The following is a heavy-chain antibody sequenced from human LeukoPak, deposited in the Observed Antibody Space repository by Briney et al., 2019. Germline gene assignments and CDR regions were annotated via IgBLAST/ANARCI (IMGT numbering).Heavy chain of an antibody. V-gene: IGHV3-23*01. CDR2: IIGSSGTT. Sequence: PGGSPRLPCVASGFSFNNYAMNWVRQAPGKGLEWVSLIIGSSGTTFYADSVKGRFTISRDKSKSTLYLQMNSLRAEDTAVYYCAKGAYDYIEIAYFDYWGQGSLVTVSS. CDR1: GFSFNNYA. J-gene: IGHJ4*02. CDR3: AKGAYDYIEIAYFDY. D-gene: IGHD5-12*01.